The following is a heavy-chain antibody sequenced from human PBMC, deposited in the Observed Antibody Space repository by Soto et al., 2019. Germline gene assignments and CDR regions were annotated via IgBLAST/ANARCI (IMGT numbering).Heavy chain of an antibody. CDR2: INWNGGST. D-gene: IGHD2-15*01. V-gene: IGHV3-20*01. Sequence: PGGSLRLSCAASGFTFDDYGMSWVRQAPGKGLEWVSGINWNGGSTGYADSVKGRFTISRDNAKNSLYLQMNSLRAEDTALYHCARDRVFCSGGSCYPDAFDIWGQGTMVTVSS. CDR1: GFTFDDYG. CDR3: ARDRVFCSGGSCYPDAFDI. J-gene: IGHJ3*02.